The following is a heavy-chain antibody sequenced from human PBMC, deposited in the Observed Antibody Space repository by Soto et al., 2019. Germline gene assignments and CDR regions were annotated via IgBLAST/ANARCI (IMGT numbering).Heavy chain of an antibody. D-gene: IGHD4-17*01. CDR1: GFTFSSYA. CDR3: AKLSGDRRRGYFDY. J-gene: IGHJ4*02. CDR2: ISGSGGST. Sequence: GGSLRLSCAASGFTFSSYAMSWVHQAPGKGLEWVSAISGSGGSTYYADSVKGRFTISRDNSKNTPYLQMNSLRAEDTAVYYCAKLSGDRRRGYFDYWGQGTLVTVSS. V-gene: IGHV3-23*01.